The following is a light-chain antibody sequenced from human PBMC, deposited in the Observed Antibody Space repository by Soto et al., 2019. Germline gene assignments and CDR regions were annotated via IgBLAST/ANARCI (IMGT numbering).Light chain of an antibody. CDR3: QQYNNWPLT. CDR2: DAS. J-gene: IGKJ4*01. CDR1: QSVDND. Sequence: LTQTPATLSVSPGDRATLSCRASQSVDNDLAWYQHKPCQPPRLLIYDASTRATGIPARFIGSQSGTEFTPTISSLLSEDFAVYSCQQYNNWPLTFGGGTKVDI. V-gene: IGKV3D-15*01.